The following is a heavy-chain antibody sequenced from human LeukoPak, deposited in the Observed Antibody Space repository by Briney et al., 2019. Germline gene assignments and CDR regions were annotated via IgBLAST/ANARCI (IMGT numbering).Heavy chain of an antibody. CDR1: GGTFSSYA. CDR2: IIPIFGTA. CDR3: ARVDSSGYYHY. D-gene: IGHD3-22*01. J-gene: IGHJ4*02. Sequence: ASAKLSCKASGGTFSSYAISWVRQAPGQGLEWMGGIIPIFGTANYAQKFQGRVTITADESTSTAYMELSSLRSEDTAVYYCARVDSSGYYHYWGQGTLVTVSS. V-gene: IGHV1-69*13.